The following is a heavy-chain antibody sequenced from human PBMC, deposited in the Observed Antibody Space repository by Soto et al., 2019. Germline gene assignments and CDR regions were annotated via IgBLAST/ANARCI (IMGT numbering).Heavy chain of an antibody. CDR1: GFTFSSYA. Sequence: QVQPVESGGGVVQPGRSLRLSCAASGFTFSSYAMHWVRQAPGKGLEWVAVISYDGSNKYYADSVKGRFTISRDNSKNTLYLQMNSLRAEDTAVYYCARDFDYWGQGTLVTVSS. V-gene: IGHV3-30-3*01. CDR3: ARDFDY. J-gene: IGHJ4*02. CDR2: ISYDGSNK.